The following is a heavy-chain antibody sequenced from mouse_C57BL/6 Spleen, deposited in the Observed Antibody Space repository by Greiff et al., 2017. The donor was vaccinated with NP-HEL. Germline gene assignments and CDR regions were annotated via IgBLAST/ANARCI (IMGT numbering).Heavy chain of an antibody. J-gene: IGHJ1*03. Sequence: EVKLQESGPGLVKPSQSLSLTCSVTGYSITSGYYWNWIRQFPGNKLEWMGYISYDGSNNYNPSLKNRISITRDTSKNQFFLKLNSVTTEDTATYYCARLGGVWYFDVWGTGTTVTVSS. CDR3: ARLGGVWYFDV. CDR1: GYSITSGYY. D-gene: IGHD4-1*01. CDR2: ISYDGSN. V-gene: IGHV3-6*01.